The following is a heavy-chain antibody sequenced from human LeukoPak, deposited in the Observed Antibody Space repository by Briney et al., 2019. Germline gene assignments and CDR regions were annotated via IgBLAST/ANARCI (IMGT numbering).Heavy chain of an antibody. Sequence: PGGSLRLSCAASGFTFSSYSMNWVRQAPGKGLEWVSFIIISSSTIYYADSVKGRLTISRDNAKNSLYLQMASLRAEDTAVYYCARDSVTYSTPDYWGQGTLVTVSS. V-gene: IGHV3-48*04. D-gene: IGHD6-13*01. CDR2: IIISSSTI. CDR3: ARDSVTYSTPDY. CDR1: GFTFSSYS. J-gene: IGHJ4*02.